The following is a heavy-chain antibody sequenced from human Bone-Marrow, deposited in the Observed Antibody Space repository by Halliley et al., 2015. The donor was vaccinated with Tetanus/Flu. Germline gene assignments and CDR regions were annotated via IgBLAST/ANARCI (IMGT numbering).Heavy chain of an antibody. CDR3: ARETGYSTGWFGGDC. Sequence: AASGFMFSNYWMNWVRQAPGKRLEWVANINPDGSEKYYVDSVKGRVTISRDNAKNSVHLQMDSLRAEDTAVYYCARETGYSTGWFGGDCWGQGTLVTVSS. CDR2: INPDGSEK. J-gene: IGHJ4*02. CDR1: GFMFSNYW. V-gene: IGHV3-7*03. D-gene: IGHD6-19*01.